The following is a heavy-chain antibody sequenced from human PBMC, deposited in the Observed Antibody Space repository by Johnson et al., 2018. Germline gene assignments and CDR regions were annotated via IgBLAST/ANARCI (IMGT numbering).Heavy chain of an antibody. CDR1: GFTFSDYY. D-gene: IGHD3-16*01. J-gene: IGHJ3*02. Sequence: QVQLVESGGGLVKPGGSLRLSCAASGFTFSDYYMSWIRQAPGKGLEWLSWISAGGNTILYADSVKGRFAISRDNAKNSLFLQMNSLRVEDGAVYYCARGDGYLWGVGKRADAVDIWGQGTMVTVSS. CDR2: ISAGGNTI. V-gene: IGHV3-11*04. CDR3: ARGDGYLWGVGKRADAVDI.